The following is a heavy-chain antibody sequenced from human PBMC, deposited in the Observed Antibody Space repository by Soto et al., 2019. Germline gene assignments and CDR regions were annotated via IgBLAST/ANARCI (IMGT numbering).Heavy chain of an antibody. CDR1: GYTFTSYG. Sequence: ASVKVSCKASGYTFTSYGISWVRQAPGQGLEWMGWISAYNGNTNYAQKLQGRVTMTTDTSTSTAYMELRSLRSDDTAVYYCARDDIVVVVAATWGDYWGQGTLVTVSS. CDR3: ARDDIVVVVAATWGDY. V-gene: IGHV1-18*01. CDR2: ISAYNGNT. D-gene: IGHD2-15*01. J-gene: IGHJ4*02.